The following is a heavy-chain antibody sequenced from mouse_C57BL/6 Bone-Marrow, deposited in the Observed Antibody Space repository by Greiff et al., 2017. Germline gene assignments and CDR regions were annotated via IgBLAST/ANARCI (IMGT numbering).Heavy chain of an antibody. Sequence: VMLVESGPGLVQPSQSLSITCTVSGFSLTSYGVHWVRQSPGKGLEWLGVIWSGGSTDYNAAFISRLSISKDNSKSQVFFKMNSLQADDTAIYYCARGREYYGSSYNYAMDYWGQGTSVTVSS. CDR1: GFSLTSYG. J-gene: IGHJ4*01. CDR3: ARGREYYGSSYNYAMDY. D-gene: IGHD1-1*01. V-gene: IGHV2-2*01. CDR2: IWSGGST.